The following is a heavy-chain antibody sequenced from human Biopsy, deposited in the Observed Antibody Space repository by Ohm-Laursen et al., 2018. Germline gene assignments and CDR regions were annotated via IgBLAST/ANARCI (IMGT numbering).Heavy chain of an antibody. CDR2: VNPNSGVT. J-gene: IGHJ4*02. D-gene: IGHD3-10*01. CDR3: ARDRMTDVFGGPTRTDVFDS. V-gene: IGHV1-2*02. CDR1: GYTFNDYY. Sequence: VSSVKVSCKASGYTFNDYYIHWVRQSPGQGLEWMGWVNPNSGVTNSAEKFRGRVTLTRDTSISAVYIELRRLKSGDAAVYFCARDRMTDVFGGPTRTDVFDSWGQGTPVTVSS.